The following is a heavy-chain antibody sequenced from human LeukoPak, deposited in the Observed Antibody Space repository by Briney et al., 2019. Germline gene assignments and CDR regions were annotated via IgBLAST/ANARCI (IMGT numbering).Heavy chain of an antibody. J-gene: IGHJ4*02. D-gene: IGHD5-18*01. Sequence: GGSLRLSCAASGFTFSSYGMHWVRQAPGKGLEWVAVIWYDGSNKYYADSVKGRFTISRDNSKNTLYLQMNSLRAEDTAVYYCARDLAMGRGGLDYWGQGTLVTVSS. CDR1: GFTFSSYG. CDR3: ARDLAMGRGGLDY. V-gene: IGHV3-33*01. CDR2: IWYDGSNK.